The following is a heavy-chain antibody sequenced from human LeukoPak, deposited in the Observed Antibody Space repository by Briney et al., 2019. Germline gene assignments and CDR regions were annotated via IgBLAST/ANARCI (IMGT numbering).Heavy chain of an antibody. Sequence: QPGGSLRLSCAASGFTFFSYEMQWVRQAPGKGLVWVSVISGSGYSTYYADSVKGRFTISRDNSKNTLYLQTNSLRAEDTAVYYCAKDYGDYAYYFHYWGQGTLVTVSS. CDR2: ISGSGYST. J-gene: IGHJ4*02. CDR3: AKDYGDYAYYFHY. V-gene: IGHV3-23*01. CDR1: GFTFFSYE. D-gene: IGHD4-17*01.